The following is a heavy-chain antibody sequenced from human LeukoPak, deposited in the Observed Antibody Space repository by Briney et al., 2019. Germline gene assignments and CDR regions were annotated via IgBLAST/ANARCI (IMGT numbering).Heavy chain of an antibody. J-gene: IGHJ4*02. CDR2: ISGSGGST. Sequence: SGGSLRLSCAASGFTFNNYAMSWVRQAPGKGLEWVSVISGSGGSTYYADSVKGRFTISRDNPKNTLYLQMNSLRAEETAVYYWAKDRGVIVPAGMANWGQGTLVTVSS. CDR1: GFTFNNYA. D-gene: IGHD2-2*01. CDR3: AKDRGVIVPAGMAN. V-gene: IGHV3-23*01.